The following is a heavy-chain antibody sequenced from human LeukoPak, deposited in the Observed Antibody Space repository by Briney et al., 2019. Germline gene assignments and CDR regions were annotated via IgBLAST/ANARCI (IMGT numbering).Heavy chain of an antibody. Sequence: PGGSLRLSCAASGFTFSSYTMNWVRQAPGKGLEWVSSISSSSIYINYSDSVKGRFTISRDNAKNSLYLQMSSLRAEGTAVYYCARGTTAADIWGQGTMVTVSS. CDR2: ISSSSIYI. CDR3: ARGTTAADI. D-gene: IGHD1-7*01. J-gene: IGHJ3*02. CDR1: GFTFSSYT. V-gene: IGHV3-21*01.